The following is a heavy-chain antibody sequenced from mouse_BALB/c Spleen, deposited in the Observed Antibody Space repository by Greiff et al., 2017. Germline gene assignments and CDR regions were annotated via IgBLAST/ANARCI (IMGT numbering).Heavy chain of an antibody. J-gene: IGHJ4*01. D-gene: IGHD2-4*01. CDR1: GFTFSSYG. CDR2: ISSGGSYT. Sequence: EVKLVESGGDLVKPGGSLKLSCAASGFTFSSYGMSWVRQTPDKRLEWVATISSGGSYTYYPDSVKGRFTISRDNAKNTLYLQMSSLKSEDTAMYYCARHLMITTGGYAMDYWGQGTSVTVSS. CDR3: ARHLMITTGGYAMDY. V-gene: IGHV5-6*01.